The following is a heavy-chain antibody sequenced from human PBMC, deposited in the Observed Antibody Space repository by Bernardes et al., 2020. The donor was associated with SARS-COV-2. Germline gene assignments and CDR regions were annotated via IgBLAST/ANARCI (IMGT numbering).Heavy chain of an antibody. D-gene: IGHD2-15*01. CDR3: AKDLAWKDMGHFFDY. CDR2: VSYDGTNN. J-gene: IGHJ4*02. CDR1: GFTFSSYA. V-gene: IGHV3-30*18. Sequence: GGSLRLSCAASGFTFSSYAMHWVRQAPGRGLEWEAGVSYDGTNNYYVGSVRGRFTISRDNSRNTVYLQMNSLRVEDTAMYFCAKDLAWKDMGHFFDYWGQGALVTVSS.